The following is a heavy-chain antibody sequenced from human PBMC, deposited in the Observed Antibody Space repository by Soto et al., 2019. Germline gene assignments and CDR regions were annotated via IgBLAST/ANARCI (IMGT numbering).Heavy chain of an antibody. V-gene: IGHV3-23*01. Sequence: QLLESGGGLVQPGGSLRLSCVASGFTFRNHVMTWVRRTPGKGLECVSSITGSGGGTYYADSVKGRFTISRDNSRNTLFLQISSLRTEDTARYDGSLWFGDSQYGGQGWGGPLDFWGQGTLVTRSS. J-gene: IGHJ4*02. CDR3: SLWFGDSQYGGQGWGGPLDF. CDR2: ITGSGGGT. D-gene: IGHD3-10*01. CDR1: GFTFRNHV.